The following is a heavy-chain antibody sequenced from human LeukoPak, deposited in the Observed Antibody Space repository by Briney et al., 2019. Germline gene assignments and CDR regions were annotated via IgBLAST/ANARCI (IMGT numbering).Heavy chain of an antibody. CDR2: IYYSGST. CDR1: GGSISSSSYY. J-gene: IGHJ5*02. D-gene: IGHD4-17*01. Sequence: PSETLSLTCTVSGGSISSSSYYWGWIRQPPGKGLEWIGSIYYSGSTYYNPSLKSRVTISVDTSKNQFSLKLSSVTAADTAVYYCARGSYGEQDWFDPWGQGTLVTVSS. CDR3: ARGSYGEQDWFDP. V-gene: IGHV4-39*01.